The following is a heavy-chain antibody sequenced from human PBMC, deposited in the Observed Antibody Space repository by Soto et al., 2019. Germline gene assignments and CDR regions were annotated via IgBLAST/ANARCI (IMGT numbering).Heavy chain of an antibody. Sequence: SVKVSCKASGFTFTSSAVQWVRQARGQRLEWIGWIVVGSGNTNYAQKFQERVTITRDMSTSTAYMELSSLSAEDTAVYYCAKRVAYSSSSAYFDYWAQGTLVTVSS. CDR1: GFTFTSSA. CDR2: IVVGSGNT. D-gene: IGHD6-6*01. CDR3: AKRVAYSSSSAYFDY. J-gene: IGHJ4*02. V-gene: IGHV1-58*01.